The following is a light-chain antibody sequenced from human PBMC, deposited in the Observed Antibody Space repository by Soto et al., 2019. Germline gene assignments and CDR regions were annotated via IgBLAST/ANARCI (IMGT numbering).Light chain of an antibody. Sequence: DIQMTQSPSTLSASIGDRVTITCRASQSISSWLAWYQQKPGKAPKLLIYKASNLESGVPSRFSGSGSGTEFTLTISSLQPYDFATYYCQQYISYCTFGQGTKVEIK. J-gene: IGKJ1*01. CDR3: QQYISYCT. V-gene: IGKV1-5*03. CDR2: KAS. CDR1: QSISSW.